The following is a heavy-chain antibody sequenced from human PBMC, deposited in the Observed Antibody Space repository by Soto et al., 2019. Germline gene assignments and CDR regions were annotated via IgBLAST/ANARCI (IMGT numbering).Heavy chain of an antibody. CDR1: GGSISSSHW. CDR2: ISHSGTS. V-gene: IGHV4-4*02. Sequence: QVQLQESGPGLVKPSGTLSLTCAVSGGSISSSHWWTWVRQSPAKGLEYIGEISHSGTSNSNPSLNSRVTLSADKSKNHFSLSLTTVTAADTAVYYCVRVDLTITRGAFDTWGQGTLVIVSS. CDR3: VRVDLTITRGAFDT. D-gene: IGHD3-9*01. J-gene: IGHJ3*02.